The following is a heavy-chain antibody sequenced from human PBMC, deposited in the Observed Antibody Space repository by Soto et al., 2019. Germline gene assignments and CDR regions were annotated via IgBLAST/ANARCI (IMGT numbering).Heavy chain of an antibody. D-gene: IGHD1-26*01. CDR2: LSNTGRRT. J-gene: IGHJ4*02. CDR3: ATEMGATQGPFDN. CDR1: VFPFGANA. Sequence: GGSLRLSCVVSVFPFGANAMSWVRQAPGKGLEWVPGLSNTGRRTSYADSVKGRFNISRDNSENTVYLQMNSLRVEDTAVDYCATEMGATQGPFDNWGQGTLVTVSS. V-gene: IGHV3-23*01.